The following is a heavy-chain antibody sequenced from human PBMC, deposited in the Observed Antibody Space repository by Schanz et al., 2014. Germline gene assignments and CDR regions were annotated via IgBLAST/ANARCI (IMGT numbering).Heavy chain of an antibody. CDR3: ARAPTAYCSDTSCLGTPFDY. Sequence: QVQVVQSGAEVKKPGASVKVSCKASGYTFTSHGISWVRQAPGQGLEWMGWITAYNGDTNYALKLQGRVTMTTDTSTGTAYMELRSLTSEDTAVYYCARAPTAYCSDTSCLGTPFDYWGQGTLVTVSS. J-gene: IGHJ4*02. CDR1: GYTFTSHG. V-gene: IGHV1-18*01. CDR2: ITAYNGDT. D-gene: IGHD2-2*01.